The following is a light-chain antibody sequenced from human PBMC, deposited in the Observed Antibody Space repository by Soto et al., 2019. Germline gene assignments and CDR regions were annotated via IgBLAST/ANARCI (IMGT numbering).Light chain of an antibody. Sequence: DIRVTQSPSSVSASVVDRVTITCRASQGIGDRLAWYQHKPGQAPQLLIQAASTLLSGVPSRFSGSGSGTDFLLTINSLQPEDFATYYCLQVRNFPRTFGQGTKVEV. CDR3: LQVRNFPRT. J-gene: IGKJ1*01. CDR2: AAS. V-gene: IGKV1-12*01. CDR1: QGIGDR.